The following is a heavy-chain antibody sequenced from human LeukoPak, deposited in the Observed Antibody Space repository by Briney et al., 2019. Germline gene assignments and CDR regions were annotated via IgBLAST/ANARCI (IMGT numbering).Heavy chain of an antibody. J-gene: IGHJ4*02. CDR2: ISYDGSNK. CDR1: GFTFSSYA. V-gene: IGHV3-30-3*01. Sequence: GRSLRLSCAASGFTFSSYAMHWVRQAPGKGLEWVAVISYDGSNKYYADSVKGRFTISRDNSKNTLYLQMNSLRAEDTAVYYCARDASGGDYGGPDYWGQGTLVTVSS. CDR3: ARDASGGDYGGPDY. D-gene: IGHD4-23*01.